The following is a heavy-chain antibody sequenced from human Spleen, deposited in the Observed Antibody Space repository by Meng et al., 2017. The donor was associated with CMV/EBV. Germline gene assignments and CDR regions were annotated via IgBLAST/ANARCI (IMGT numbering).Heavy chain of an antibody. J-gene: IGHJ4*02. V-gene: IGHV2-5*02. Sequence: QITLKESGPTLVKPTQTLTLTCTFSGFSLSTSGVGVGWIRQPPGKALEWLALIYWDDDKRYSPSLKSRLTITKDTSKNQVVLTMTNMDPVDTATYYCAHTPDLDHQLLPPVGYWGQGTLVTVSS. CDR2: IYWDDDK. D-gene: IGHD2-2*01. CDR3: AHTPDLDHQLLPPVGY. CDR1: GFSLSTSGVG.